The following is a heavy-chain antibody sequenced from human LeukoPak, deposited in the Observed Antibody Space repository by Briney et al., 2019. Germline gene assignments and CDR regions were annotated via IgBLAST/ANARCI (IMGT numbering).Heavy chain of an antibody. J-gene: IGHJ4*02. CDR1: GGSISSGSYY. CDR2: IYTSGST. V-gene: IGHV4-61*02. D-gene: IGHD2-15*01. Sequence: SQTLSLTCTVSGGSISSGSYYWSWIRQPAGKGLEWIGRIYTSGSTNYNPSLKSRVTISVDTSKNQFSLKLSSVTAADTAVYYRARVSRISPAKWGQGTLVTVSS. CDR3: ARVSRISPAK.